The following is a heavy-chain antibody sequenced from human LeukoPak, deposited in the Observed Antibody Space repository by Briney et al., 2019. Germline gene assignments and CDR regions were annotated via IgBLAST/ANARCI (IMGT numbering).Heavy chain of an antibody. CDR2: ISGSGGST. CDR3: VKDRWSGSTSCYDY. CDR1: GFTFSSYG. Sequence: GGTLRLSCAASGFTFSSYGMSWVRQAPGKGLEWVSAISGSGGSTYYADSVKGRFTISRDDSKNTLYLQMNSLRADDTAVYYCVKDRWSGSTSCYDYWGQGTLVTVSS. J-gene: IGHJ4*02. D-gene: IGHD2-2*01. V-gene: IGHV3-23*01.